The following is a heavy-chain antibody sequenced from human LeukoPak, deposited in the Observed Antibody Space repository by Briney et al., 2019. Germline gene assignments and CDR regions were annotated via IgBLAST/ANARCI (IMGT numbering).Heavy chain of an antibody. J-gene: IGHJ4*02. CDR1: GGSISSSSYY. V-gene: IGHV4-39*07. D-gene: IGHD3-10*01. CDR3: ARDGAYYYGSGSSTFDY. Sequence: SETLSLTCTVSGGSISSSSYYWGWIRQPPGKGLEWIGSIYYSGSTYYNPSLKSRVTISVDTSKNQFSLKLSSVTAADTAVYYCARDGAYYYGSGSSTFDYWGQGTLVTVSS. CDR2: IYYSGST.